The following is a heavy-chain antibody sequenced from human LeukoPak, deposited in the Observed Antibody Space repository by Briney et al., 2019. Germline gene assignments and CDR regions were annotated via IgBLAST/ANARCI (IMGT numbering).Heavy chain of an antibody. J-gene: IGHJ4*02. CDR1: GYSISSGYY. D-gene: IGHD5-12*01. CDR3: ARIRGYSGYGLGY. Sequence: SETLSLTCTVSGYSISSGYYWGWIRQPPGKGLEWIGSIYHSGRTFYNPSLKSRVTISVDTSKNQFSLKLTSVTAADTAVYYCARIRGYSGYGLGYWGQGTLVTVSS. V-gene: IGHV4-38-2*02. CDR2: IYHSGRT.